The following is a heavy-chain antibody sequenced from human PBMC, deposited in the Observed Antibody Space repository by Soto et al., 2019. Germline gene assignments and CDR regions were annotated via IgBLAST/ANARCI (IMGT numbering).Heavy chain of an antibody. CDR1: GGSISSYY. CDR3: ARHYCSGGSCYRXFDP. Sequence: LSLTCTVSGGSISSYYWSWIRQPPGKGLEWIGYIYYSGSTNYNPSLKSRVTISVDTSKNQFSLKLSSVTAADTAVYYCARHYCSGGSCYRXFDPWGQGTLVTVSS. CDR2: IYYSGST. J-gene: IGHJ5*02. V-gene: IGHV4-59*01. D-gene: IGHD2-15*01.